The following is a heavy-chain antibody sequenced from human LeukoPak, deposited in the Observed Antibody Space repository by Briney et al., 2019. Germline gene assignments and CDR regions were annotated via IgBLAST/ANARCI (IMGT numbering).Heavy chain of an antibody. J-gene: IGHJ4*02. D-gene: IGHD3-3*01. Sequence: GGSLRLSCAASGFTLSSYAMSWVRQASGKGLEWVSAISGSGGSTYYADSVKGRFTTSRDNSKNTLYLQMNSLRAEDTAVYYCAKLRYDFWSGYYRHQTFDYWGQGTLVTVSS. V-gene: IGHV3-23*01. CDR2: ISGSGGST. CDR1: GFTLSSYA. CDR3: AKLRYDFWSGYYRHQTFDY.